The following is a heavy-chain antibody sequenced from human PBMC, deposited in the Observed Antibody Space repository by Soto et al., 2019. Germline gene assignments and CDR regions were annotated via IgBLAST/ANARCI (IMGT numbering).Heavy chain of an antibody. Sequence: QITLKESGPTLVKPTQTLTLTCTFSGFSLSTSGVGVGWIRQPPGKALEWLALIYWDDDKRYSPSLKSRLTITKDTSKNQVVLTMTNMDPVDTATYYCAPSRIAVAGTGYFDYWGQGTLVTVSS. CDR2: IYWDDDK. CDR3: APSRIAVAGTGYFDY. V-gene: IGHV2-5*02. D-gene: IGHD6-19*01. J-gene: IGHJ4*02. CDR1: GFSLSTSGVG.